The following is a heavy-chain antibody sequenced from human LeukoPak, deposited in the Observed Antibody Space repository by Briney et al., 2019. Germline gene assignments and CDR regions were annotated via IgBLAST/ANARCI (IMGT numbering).Heavy chain of an antibody. V-gene: IGHV4-59*08. Sequence: PSETLSLTCSVSGGSISSHCWGWIRRPPGKGLEWLGCINYSGSTHYNPSLESRVTISAATSKNQFPLTLSPVTAADTAVYYCARVRGLGVISPYFDYWGQGILVTVSS. J-gene: IGHJ4*02. CDR3: ARVRGLGVISPYFDY. D-gene: IGHD3-16*02. CDR2: INYSGST. CDR1: GGSISSHC.